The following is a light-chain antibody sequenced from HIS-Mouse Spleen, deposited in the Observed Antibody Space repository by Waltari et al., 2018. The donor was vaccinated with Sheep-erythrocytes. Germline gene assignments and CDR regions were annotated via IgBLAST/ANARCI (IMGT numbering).Light chain of an antibody. CDR3: AAWDDSLNGRV. CDR1: SSNIGSNT. V-gene: IGLV1-44*01. Sequence: QSVLTQPPSASGPPGQRVTIPCSGSSSNIGSNTVTWYQQLPGTAPKLLIYSNNQRPSGVPDRFSGSKSGTSASLAISGLQSEDEADYYCAAWDDSLNGRVFGGGTKLTVL. J-gene: IGLJ3*02. CDR2: SNN.